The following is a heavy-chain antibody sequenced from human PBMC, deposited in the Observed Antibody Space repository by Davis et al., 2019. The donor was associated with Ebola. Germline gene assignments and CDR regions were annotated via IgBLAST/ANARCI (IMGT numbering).Heavy chain of an antibody. CDR3: ARASFGVGPYSSSYYMDI. Sequence: ASVKVSCKTSGFTFTSYYMHWVRQAPGQGLEWMGIINPSGGATNYAQKFQGRVTMTRDTSASTVYMELSSLRSDDTAVYYCARASFGVGPYSSSYYMDIWGTGTTVTVS. D-gene: IGHD3-3*01. CDR1: GFTFTSYY. CDR2: INPSGGAT. J-gene: IGHJ6*03. V-gene: IGHV1-46*01.